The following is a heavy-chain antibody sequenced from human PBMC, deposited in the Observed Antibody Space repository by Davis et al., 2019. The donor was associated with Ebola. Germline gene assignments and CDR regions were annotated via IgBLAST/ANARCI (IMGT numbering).Heavy chain of an antibody. V-gene: IGHV3-48*02. CDR1: GFSFSSHS. D-gene: IGHD3-10*01. CDR3: ARGLMVRGVIPYYFDY. Sequence: GESLKISCAASGFSFSSHSMNWVRQAPGKGLEWVSYISSSSSTIYYADSVKGRFTISRDNAKNSLYLQMNSLRDEDTAVYYCARGLMVRGVIPYYFDYWGQGTLVTVSS. J-gene: IGHJ4*02. CDR2: ISSSSSTI.